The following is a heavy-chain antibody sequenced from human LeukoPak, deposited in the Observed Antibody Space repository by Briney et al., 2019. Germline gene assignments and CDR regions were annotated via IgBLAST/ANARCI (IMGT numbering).Heavy chain of an antibody. CDR3: AKSGFYCGGDCYHFDY. V-gene: IGHV3-30*18. CDR1: GFTFSSYG. J-gene: IGHJ4*02. D-gene: IGHD2-21*02. CDR2: ISYDGSNK. Sequence: GGSLRLSCAASGFTFSSYGMHWVRQAPGKGLEWVAVISYDGSNKYYADSVKGRFTISRDNSKNTLYLQMNSLRAEDTAVYYCAKSGFYCGGDCYHFDYWGQGTLVTVSS.